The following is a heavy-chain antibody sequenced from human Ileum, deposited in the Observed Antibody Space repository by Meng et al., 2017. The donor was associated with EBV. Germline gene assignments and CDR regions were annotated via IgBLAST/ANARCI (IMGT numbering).Heavy chain of an antibody. CDR2: IDYSGSA. Sequence: LPESGPGPVKPAETLSRTCTVSGGSVATTSDNWSWLRQPPGKGLEWIGYIDYSGSAKYNPSLQSRVDMSVDTSKNHFSLKLRSVTAADTGLYYCARGSTFILVDWGQGTLVTVSS. D-gene: IGHD3-22*01. V-gene: IGHV4-61*03. CDR3: ARGSTFILVD. J-gene: IGHJ4*02. CDR1: GGSVATTSDN.